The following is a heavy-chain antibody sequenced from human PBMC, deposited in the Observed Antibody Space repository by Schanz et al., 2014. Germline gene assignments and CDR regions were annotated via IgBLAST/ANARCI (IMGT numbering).Heavy chain of an antibody. CDR1: GFTFSNYA. V-gene: IGHV3-23*01. D-gene: IGHD6-13*01. CDR2: ISSGGRNI. CDR3: AKDLAAVGVFDY. J-gene: IGHJ4*02. Sequence: QLLESGGGLVQPGGSLRLSCAASGFTFSNYAMGWVRQPPGKGLEWVSSISSGGRNISYADSLKGRFTISRDNSKNTLYLEMNSLRAEDTAIYYCAKDLAAVGVFDYWGQGSLVTVSP.